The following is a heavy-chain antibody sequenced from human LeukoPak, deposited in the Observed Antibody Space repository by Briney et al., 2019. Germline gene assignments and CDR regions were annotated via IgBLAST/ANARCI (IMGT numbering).Heavy chain of an antibody. CDR2: ISSSSNYI. D-gene: IGHD1-26*01. CDR1: GFTFSSYS. J-gene: IGHJ3*02. CDR3: AKDPVVGAIRDDAFDI. V-gene: IGHV3-21*04. Sequence: GGSLRLSCAASGFTFSSYSMNWVRQAPGKGLEWVSSISSSSNYIYYADSVKGRFTISRDNAKNSLYLQMNSLRAEDTAVYYCAKDPVVGAIRDDAFDIWGQGTMVTVSS.